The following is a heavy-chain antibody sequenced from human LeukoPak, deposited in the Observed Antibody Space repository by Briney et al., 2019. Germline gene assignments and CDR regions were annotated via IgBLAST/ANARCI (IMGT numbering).Heavy chain of an antibody. J-gene: IGHJ3*02. CDR2: IIPIFGTA. CDR3: AKGIFGVVQDAFDI. Sequence: SVKVSCKASGGTFSSYAISWVRQAPGQGLEWMGGIIPIFGTANYAQKFQGRVTITTDESTSTAYMELSSLRSEDTAVYYCAKGIFGVVQDAFDIWGQGTMVTVSS. D-gene: IGHD3-3*01. V-gene: IGHV1-69*05. CDR1: GGTFSSYA.